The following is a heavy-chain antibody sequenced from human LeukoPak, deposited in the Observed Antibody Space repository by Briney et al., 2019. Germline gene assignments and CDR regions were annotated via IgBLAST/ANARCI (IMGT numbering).Heavy chain of an antibody. CDR3: ARGDCSGGSCYLPEYLQH. Sequence: ASVKVSCKASGYTLISYAISWVRQAPGQGLEWIGWITAYNGYTTYAQKLQGRVTMTTDTSTNTAYMELRSLKSDDTAVYYCARGDCSGGSCYLPEYLQHWGQGTLVTVSS. D-gene: IGHD2-15*01. J-gene: IGHJ1*01. V-gene: IGHV1-18*01. CDR2: ITAYNGYT. CDR1: GYTLISYA.